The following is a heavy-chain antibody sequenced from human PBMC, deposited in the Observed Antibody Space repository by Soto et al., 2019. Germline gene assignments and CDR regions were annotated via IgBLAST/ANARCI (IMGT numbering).Heavy chain of an antibody. CDR2: ISSSSTI. V-gene: IGHV3-48*02. J-gene: IGHJ6*02. CDR1: GFTFSSYS. Sequence: PGGSLSLSCAASGFTFSSYSMNWVRQAPGKGLEWVSYISSSSTIYYADSVKGRFTISRDNAKNSLYLQMNSLRDEDTAVYYCAREGDDYSNPAAGMDVWGQGTTVTVSS. D-gene: IGHD4-4*01. CDR3: AREGDDYSNPAAGMDV.